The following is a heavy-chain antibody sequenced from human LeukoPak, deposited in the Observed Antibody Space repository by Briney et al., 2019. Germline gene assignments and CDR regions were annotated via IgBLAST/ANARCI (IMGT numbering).Heavy chain of an antibody. CDR2: IYYSGST. CDR3: ARQIAVAGNWFDP. J-gene: IGHJ5*02. CDR1: GGSISSSSYY. Sequence: SETLSLTCTVSGGSISSSSYYWGWIRQPPGKGLEGIGSIYYSGSTYYNPSLKSRVTISVDTSKNQFSLKLSSVTAADTAVYYCARQIAVAGNWFDPWGQGTLVTVSS. D-gene: IGHD6-19*01. V-gene: IGHV4-39*01.